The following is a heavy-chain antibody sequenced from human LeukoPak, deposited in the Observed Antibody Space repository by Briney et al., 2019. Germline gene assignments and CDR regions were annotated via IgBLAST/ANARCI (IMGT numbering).Heavy chain of an antibody. CDR2: ISGSGGST. D-gene: IGHD5-24*01. J-gene: IGHJ4*02. CDR3: AKSSSARGDGYTFDY. V-gene: IGHV3-23*01. Sequence: QAGGSLRLSCAASGFTFSSYAMSWVRQAPGKGLEWVSAISGSGGSTYYADSMKGRFTISRDNSKNTLYLQMSSLRAEDTAVYYCAKSSSARGDGYTFDYWGQGTLVTVSS. CDR1: GFTFSSYA.